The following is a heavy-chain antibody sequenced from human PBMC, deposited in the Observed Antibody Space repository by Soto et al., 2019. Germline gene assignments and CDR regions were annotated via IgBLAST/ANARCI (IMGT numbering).Heavy chain of an antibody. CDR1: GGSVSSGSYY. Sequence: QVQLQESGPGLVKPSETLSLTCTVSGGSVSSGSYYWSWIRQPPGKGLEWIGYIYYSGSTNYNPSLKCRVTISVDTSKNQFSLKLSSVTAADTAVYYCARTDSYCGGDCYPHYYGMDVWGQGTTVTVSS. CDR3: ARTDSYCGGDCYPHYYGMDV. D-gene: IGHD2-21*02. V-gene: IGHV4-61*01. CDR2: IYYSGST. J-gene: IGHJ6*02.